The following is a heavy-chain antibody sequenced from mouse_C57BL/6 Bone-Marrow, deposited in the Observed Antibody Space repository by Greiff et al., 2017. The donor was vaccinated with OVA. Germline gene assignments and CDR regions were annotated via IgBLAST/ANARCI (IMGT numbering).Heavy chain of an antibody. CDR2: IDPETGGT. J-gene: IGHJ4*01. CDR1: GYTFTDYE. Sequence: VQLQEPGAELVRPGASVTLSCKASGYTFTDYEMHWVKQTPVHGLEWIGAIDPETGGTAYNQKFKGKAILTADKASSPAYMELRSLTSEDSAVYDCTRGYSNYYAMDYWGQGTSVTVSS. D-gene: IGHD2-5*01. V-gene: IGHV1-15*01. CDR3: TRGYSNYYAMDY.